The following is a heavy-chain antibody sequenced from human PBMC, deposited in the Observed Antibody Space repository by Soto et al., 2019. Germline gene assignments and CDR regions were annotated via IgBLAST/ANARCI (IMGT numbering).Heavy chain of an antibody. CDR1: GVTFSSYT. CDR2: IIPILWIA. CDR3: ATHGLCCSSTSCYNY. J-gene: IGHJ4*02. V-gene: IGHV1-69*02. D-gene: IGHD2-2*02. Sequence: SVKGSCKASGVTFSSYTISLVRQAPGQRLEWIGRIIPILWIANYAQKVQGRVTITADKATRTAYIEVGRPGTGDTAGVYLATHGLCCSSTSCYNYWGQGTLVTVSS.